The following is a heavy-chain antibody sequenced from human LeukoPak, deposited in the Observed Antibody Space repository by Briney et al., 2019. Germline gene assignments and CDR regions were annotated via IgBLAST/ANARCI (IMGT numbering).Heavy chain of an antibody. CDR1: GGSISSYY. D-gene: IGHD6-6*01. CDR2: IYTSGST. Sequence: SETLSLTCTVSGGSISSYYWSWIRQPAGKGLEWIGRIYTSGSTNYNPSLKSRVTMSVDTSKNQFSLKLSSVTAADTAVYYCARSSIAARPYNWFDPWGQGTLVTVSS. J-gene: IGHJ5*02. V-gene: IGHV4-4*07. CDR3: ARSSIAARPYNWFDP.